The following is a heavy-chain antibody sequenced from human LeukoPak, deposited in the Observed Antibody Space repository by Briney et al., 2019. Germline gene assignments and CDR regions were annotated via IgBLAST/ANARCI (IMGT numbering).Heavy chain of an antibody. CDR3: VRGYSRAAFDI. CDR1: GFTFSNYL. J-gene: IGHJ3*02. CDR2: ISSTGGTI. D-gene: IGHD2-15*01. Sequence: PGGSLRLSCVGSGFTFSNYLMNWVRQAPGKGLEWVSLISSTGGTIYYADAVKGRFTVSRDNAKNSLLLQMNSLRAEDTALYYCVRGYSRAAFDIWGQGTMVTVSS. V-gene: IGHV3-48*01.